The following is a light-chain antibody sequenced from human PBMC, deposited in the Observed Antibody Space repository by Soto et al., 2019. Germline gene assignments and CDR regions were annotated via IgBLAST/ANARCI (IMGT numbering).Light chain of an antibody. Sequence: QSALTQPASVSGSPGESITISCTGTSSDVGGYNYVSWYQQHPGKAPKLMIYDVSHRPSGVSNRFSGSKSGNTASLTISGLQAEDEADYYCSAYTGSSVVFGGGTKLTVL. CDR3: SAYTGSSVV. CDR1: SSDVGGYNY. CDR2: DVS. J-gene: IGLJ2*01. V-gene: IGLV2-14*01.